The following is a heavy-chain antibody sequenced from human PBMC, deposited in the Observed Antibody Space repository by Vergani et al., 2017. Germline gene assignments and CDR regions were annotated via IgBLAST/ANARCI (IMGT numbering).Heavy chain of an antibody. CDR1: GYTFTSYG. CDR2: ISAYNGNT. V-gene: IGHV1-18*04. Sequence: QVQLVQSGAEVKKPGASVKVSCKASGYTFTSYGISWVRQAPGQRLEWMGWISAYNGNTTYAQQLQGRVTMTTDTPTSTAYMERRSLRSDDTAVYDCARQQWLPIDYFDYWGQGTLVTVSS. D-gene: IGHD6-19*01. CDR3: ARQQWLPIDYFDY. J-gene: IGHJ4*02.